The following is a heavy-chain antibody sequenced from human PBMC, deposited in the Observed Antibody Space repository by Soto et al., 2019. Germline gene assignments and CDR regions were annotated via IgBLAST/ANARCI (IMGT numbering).Heavy chain of an antibody. Sequence: ASETLSLTCTVSGGSISSRSYYWDWIRQPPGKGLEWIGSIYYSGSTYFNPSLKSRVTISVDTSRNQFSLKLSSVTAADTAVYYCARRDIVTTMDVWGKGTTVTVS. CDR3: ARRDIVTTMDV. CDR1: GGSISSRSYY. V-gene: IGHV4-39*01. D-gene: IGHD5-12*01. CDR2: IYYSGST. J-gene: IGHJ6*03.